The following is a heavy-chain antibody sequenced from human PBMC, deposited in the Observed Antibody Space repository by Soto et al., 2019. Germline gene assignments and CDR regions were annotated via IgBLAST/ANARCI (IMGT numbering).Heavy chain of an antibody. D-gene: IGHD3-16*01. Sequence: SETLSLTCTVSGGSVSSGSYFWSWIRQPPGKGLEWLGYIYYTGNTNYNPSLKSRLTISVDSSKNQFSLKLSSVTAADTAVYYCAREKTGDLTFFDSWGQGTLVTVSS. V-gene: IGHV4-61*01. J-gene: IGHJ4*02. CDR3: AREKTGDLTFFDS. CDR1: GGSVSSGSYF. CDR2: IYYTGNT.